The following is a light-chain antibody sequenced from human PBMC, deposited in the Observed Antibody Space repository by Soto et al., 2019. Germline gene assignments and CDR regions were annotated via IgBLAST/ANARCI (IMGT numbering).Light chain of an antibody. Sequence: QSVLAQPPSVSGAPGQRVTFSCTGSTSNIGAGYDVHWYQQLPGTAPKLLIYGNSNRPSGVPDRFSGSQSGTSASLVITGLQTEDEADYYCQTYDSNLNVIFGGGTKLTVL. J-gene: IGLJ2*01. CDR2: GNS. CDR3: QTYDSNLNVI. CDR1: TSNIGAGYD. V-gene: IGLV1-40*01.